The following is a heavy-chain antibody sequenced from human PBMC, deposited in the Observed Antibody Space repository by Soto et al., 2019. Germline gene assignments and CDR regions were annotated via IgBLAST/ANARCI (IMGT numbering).Heavy chain of an antibody. CDR2: ISSSGTTI. CDR3: ARDLGCSDTSCPLHYGMDV. CDR1: GFTLSSYE. V-gene: IGHV3-48*03. Sequence: GGSLRLSCAASGFTLSSYEMNWVRQAPGKGLEWVSYISSSGTTIYYADSVKGRFTISRDNAKNSLYLQMNSLRAEDTAVYYCARDLGCSDTSCPLHYGMDVWGQGTTVTVSS. D-gene: IGHD2-2*01. J-gene: IGHJ6*02.